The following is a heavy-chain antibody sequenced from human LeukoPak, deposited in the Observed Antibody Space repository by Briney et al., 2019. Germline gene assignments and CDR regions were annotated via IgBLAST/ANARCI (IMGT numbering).Heavy chain of an antibody. J-gene: IGHJ4*02. CDR1: GFTLSSYA. CDR3: ARMGVGANYFDY. CDR2: ISSNGGST. V-gene: IGHV3-64*01. Sequence: GSLRLSCAASGFTLSSYAMHWVRQAPGKGLEYVSAISSNGGSTYYANSVKGRFTISRDNSKNTLYLQMGSLRAEDMAVYYCARMGVGANYFDYWGQGTLVTVSS. D-gene: IGHD1-26*01.